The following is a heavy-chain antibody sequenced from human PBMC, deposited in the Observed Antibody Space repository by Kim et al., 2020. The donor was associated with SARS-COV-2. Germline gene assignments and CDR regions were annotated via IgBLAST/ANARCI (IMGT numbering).Heavy chain of an antibody. CDR3: ARVNTRLPLDN. Sequence: ASVKVSCKASGYTFTSYGISWVRQAPGQGLEWMGGISVYSGDTKYAQKFQGRVTMTTDTFASTAYMELTSLRSDDSAVYYCARVNTRLPLDNWGQGTLVTVSS. CDR2: ISVYSGDT. CDR1: GYTFTSYG. V-gene: IGHV1-18*04. D-gene: IGHD2-2*01. J-gene: IGHJ4*02.